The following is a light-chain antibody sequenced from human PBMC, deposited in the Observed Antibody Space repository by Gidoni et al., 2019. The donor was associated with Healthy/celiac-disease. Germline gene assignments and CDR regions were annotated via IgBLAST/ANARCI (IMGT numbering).Light chain of an antibody. Sequence: DIKMTQSPSSLSASVGDRVTITCRASQSMSSYLNWYQQKPGKATKILSYAASRLQSGVPSRYSGSGSGTDFTLTISSLQPEDFATYYCQQSYSTPPTFGGGTKVEIK. CDR2: AAS. CDR3: QQSYSTPPT. J-gene: IGKJ4*01. V-gene: IGKV1-39*01. CDR1: QSMSSY.